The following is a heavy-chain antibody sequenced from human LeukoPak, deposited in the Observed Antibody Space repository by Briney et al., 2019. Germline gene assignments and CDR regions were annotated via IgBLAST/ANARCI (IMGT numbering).Heavy chain of an antibody. D-gene: IGHD5-18*01. J-gene: IGHJ5*02. Sequence: SETLSLTCTVSGGSITSFYWSWMRQPAGKGLEWIGRIYSSGSTNYNPSLKSRVTMSVDTSKNQFSLKLSSVTAADTAVYYCAREDTAMVEAFDPWGQGTLVTVSS. CDR2: IYSSGST. V-gene: IGHV4-4*07. CDR3: AREDTAMVEAFDP. CDR1: GGSITSFY.